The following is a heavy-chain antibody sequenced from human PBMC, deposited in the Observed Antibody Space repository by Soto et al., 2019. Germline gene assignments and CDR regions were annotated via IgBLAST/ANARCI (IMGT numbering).Heavy chain of an antibody. Sequence: TLSLTCTVSGGSISSYYWSWIRQPPGKGLEWIGYIYYSGSTNYNPSLKSRVTISVDTSKNQFSLKLSSVTAADTAVYYCARLGYSGSYLVWFDPWGQGTLVTVSS. J-gene: IGHJ5*02. CDR1: GGSISSYY. CDR3: ARLGYSGSYLVWFDP. CDR2: IYYSGST. V-gene: IGHV4-59*08. D-gene: IGHD1-26*01.